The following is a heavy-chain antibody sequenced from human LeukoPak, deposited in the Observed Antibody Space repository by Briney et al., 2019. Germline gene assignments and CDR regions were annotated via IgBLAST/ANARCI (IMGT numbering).Heavy chain of an antibody. Sequence: PGGSLRPSCAASGFTFSSYAMSWVRQAPGKGLEWVSAISGSGGSTYYADSVKGRSTISRDNSKNTVYLQMNSLRAEDTAVYYCARESPGILHYWGQETLVTVSS. CDR3: ARESPGILHY. D-gene: IGHD6-13*01. V-gene: IGHV3-23*01. CDR2: ISGSGGST. CDR1: GFTFSSYA. J-gene: IGHJ4*02.